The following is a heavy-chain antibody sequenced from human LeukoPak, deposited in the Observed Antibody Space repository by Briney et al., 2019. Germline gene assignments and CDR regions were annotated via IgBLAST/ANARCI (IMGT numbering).Heavy chain of an antibody. V-gene: IGHV3-30*03. CDR3: LVTCYGAIY. CDR2: ISYDGSNK. CDR1: GFTFCTYG. Sequence: PGRSLRLSCAASGFTFCTYGMHWVRQAPGKGLEWVAVISYDGSNKYYADSVKGRFTVSRDNSKNTLFLQMDSLRADDTAMYYCLVTCYGAIYWGQGTLVTVSS. J-gene: IGHJ4*02. D-gene: IGHD4/OR15-4a*01.